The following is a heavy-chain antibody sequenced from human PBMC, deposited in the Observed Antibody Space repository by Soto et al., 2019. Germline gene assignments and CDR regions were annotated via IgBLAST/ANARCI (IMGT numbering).Heavy chain of an antibody. CDR3: ARDRITIVGATLYYYGMDV. V-gene: IGHV4-4*07. J-gene: IGHJ6*02. Sequence: SETLSLTCTVSGGSIRSYYWSWIRQPAGKGLEWIGRIYTSGSTNYNPSLKSRVTMSVDTSKNQFSLKLSSVTAADTAVYYCARDRITIVGATLYYYGMDVWGQGTTVTVSS. CDR1: GGSIRSYY. D-gene: IGHD1-26*01. CDR2: IYTSGST.